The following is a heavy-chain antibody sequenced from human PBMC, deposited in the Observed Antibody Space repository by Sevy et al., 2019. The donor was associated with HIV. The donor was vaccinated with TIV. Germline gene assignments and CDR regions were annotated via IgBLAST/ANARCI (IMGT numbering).Heavy chain of an antibody. J-gene: IGHJ4*02. CDR1: GGSISRSSYD. Sequence: ETLSLTGIVSGGSISRSSYDWGWIRQPPGKGLEWIGSIYYSGSTYYNPSLKGRVTISVDTSKNQFSLIVNSVTAADTAVYYCARHGGLVDRAFDYWGQGTLVTVSS. D-gene: IGHD3-10*01. CDR3: ARHGGLVDRAFDY. CDR2: IYYSGST. V-gene: IGHV4-39*01.